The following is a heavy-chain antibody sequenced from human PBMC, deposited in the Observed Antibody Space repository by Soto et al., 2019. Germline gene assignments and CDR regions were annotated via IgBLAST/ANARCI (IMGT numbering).Heavy chain of an antibody. V-gene: IGHV1-18*01. J-gene: IGHJ4*02. D-gene: IGHD6-13*01. CDR2: ISAHNGNT. CDR3: ARDLAAGMIDY. Sequence: QVQLVQSGAEVKKPGASVKVSCKASVYTFTSYGISWVRQAPGQGVEWMGWISAHNGNTKYAQKVQGRVTMTTDTSTSTAYMELRSLRSDDTAVYYCARDLAAGMIDYWGQGTLVTVSS. CDR1: VYTFTSYG.